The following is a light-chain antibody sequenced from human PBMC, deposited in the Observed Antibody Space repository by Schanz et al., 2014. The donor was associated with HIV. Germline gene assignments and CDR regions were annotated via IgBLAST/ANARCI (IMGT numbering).Light chain of an antibody. CDR2: DAS. CDR3: QQYGRSPLT. V-gene: IGKV3-20*01. CDR1: QRVSSY. J-gene: IGKJ4*01. Sequence: EIVLTQSPATLSLSPGERATLSCRASQRVSSYLAWYQQKPGQAPRLLIYDASNRATGIPDRFSGSGSGTDFTLTISRLEPEDSAVYYCQQYGRSPLTFGGGTKVEIK.